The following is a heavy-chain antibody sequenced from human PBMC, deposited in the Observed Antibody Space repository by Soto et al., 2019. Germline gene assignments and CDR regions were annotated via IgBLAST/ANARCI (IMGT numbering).Heavy chain of an antibody. V-gene: IGHV3-74*01. CDR2: IESDGGTT. CDR1: GFTFSSHW. CDR3: AKVSSAWYAGFFDL. D-gene: IGHD2-8*01. Sequence: GGSLRLSCAASGFTFSSHWMHWVRQAPGKGLAWVSRIESDGGTTNYADSVKGRFTISRDNSMNTLYLQMNTLRAEDTAVYYCAKVSSAWYAGFFDLWGQGTLVTVSS. J-gene: IGHJ4*02.